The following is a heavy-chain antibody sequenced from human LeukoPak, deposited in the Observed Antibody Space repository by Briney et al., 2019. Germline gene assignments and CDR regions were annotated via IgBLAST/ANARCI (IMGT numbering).Heavy chain of an antibody. D-gene: IGHD1-26*01. J-gene: IGHJ4*02. CDR1: GFPFSTYS. CDR2: ITSTSDTI. CDR3: ASFPWDLRPT. V-gene: IGHV3-48*01. Sequence: GGSLRLSCVTSGFPFSTYSMNWVRQAPGKGLEWLSYITSTSDTIYYPDSVKGRFTISRDNAKNSLYLQMNSLRAEDTAVYYCASFPWDLRPTWGQGTLVSVAS.